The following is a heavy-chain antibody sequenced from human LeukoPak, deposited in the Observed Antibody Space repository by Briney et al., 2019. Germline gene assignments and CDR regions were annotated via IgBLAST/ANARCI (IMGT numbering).Heavy chain of an antibody. D-gene: IGHD3-10*01. Sequence: GRSLRLSCAASGFTFSSYAMHWVRQAPGKGLEWVAVISYDGSNKYYADSVKGRFTISRDNSKNTLYLQMNSLRAEDTAVYYCARAYYYGSGSKDNWFDPWGQGTLVTVSS. CDR1: GFTFSSYA. CDR3: ARAYYYGSGSKDNWFDP. CDR2: ISYDGSNK. J-gene: IGHJ5*02. V-gene: IGHV3-30*01.